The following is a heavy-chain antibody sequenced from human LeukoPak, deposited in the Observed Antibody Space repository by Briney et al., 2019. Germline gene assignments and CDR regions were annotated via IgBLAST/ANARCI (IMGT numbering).Heavy chain of an antibody. CDR3: AKDYDVVVVAATTFDY. D-gene: IGHD2-15*01. CDR1: GFTFSSYA. V-gene: IGHV3-23*01. CDR2: ISGSGGST. Sequence: GGTLRLSCAASGFTFSSYAMRWVRQAPGKGLEWVSAISGSGGSTYYADSVKGRFTISRDNSKNTLYLQMNSLRAEDTAVYYCAKDYDVVVVAATTFDYWGQGTLVTVSS. J-gene: IGHJ4*02.